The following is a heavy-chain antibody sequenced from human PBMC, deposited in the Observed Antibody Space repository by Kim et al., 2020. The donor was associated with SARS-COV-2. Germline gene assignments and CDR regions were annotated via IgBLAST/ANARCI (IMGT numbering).Heavy chain of an antibody. CDR1: GFTFSSYA. CDR2: ISGSGGST. D-gene: IGHD3-10*01. V-gene: IGHV3-23*01. Sequence: GGSLRLSCAASGFTFSSYAMSWVRQAPGKGLEWVSAISGSGGSTYYADSVKGRFTISRDNSKNTLYLQMNSLRAEDTAVYYCVGSGSSRRHDPWGQGTLVTVSS. CDR3: VGSGSSRRHDP. J-gene: IGHJ5*02.